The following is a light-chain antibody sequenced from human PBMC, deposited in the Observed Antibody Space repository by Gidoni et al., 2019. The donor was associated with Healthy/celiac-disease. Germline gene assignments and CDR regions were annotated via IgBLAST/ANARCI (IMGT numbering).Light chain of an antibody. CDR3: QQYDNLPYT. V-gene: IGKV1-33*01. J-gene: IGKJ2*01. CDR1: QDISNY. CDR2: DAS. Sequence: DSRMTQSPSSLSASVGDRVTINCQASQDISNYLNWYQQKPGKAPKLLIYDASNLETGVPSRFSGSGSGTDFTFTISSLQPEDIATYYCQQYDNLPYTFGQGTKLEIK.